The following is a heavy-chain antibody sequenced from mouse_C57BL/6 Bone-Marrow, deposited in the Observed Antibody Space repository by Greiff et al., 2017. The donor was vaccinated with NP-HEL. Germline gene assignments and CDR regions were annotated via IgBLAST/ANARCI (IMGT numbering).Heavy chain of an antibody. CDR2: IRNKANGYTT. CDR3: ARYSHYDYPWFAY. D-gene: IGHD2-4*01. J-gene: IGHJ3*01. V-gene: IGHV7-3*01. Sequence: EVMLVESGGGLVQPGGSLSLSCAASGFTFTDYYMSWVRQPPGKALEWLGFIRNKANGYTTEYSASVQGRFTISRDNSQSILYLQMNALRPEDSATYYCARYSHYDYPWFAYWGQGTLVTVSA. CDR1: GFTFTDYY.